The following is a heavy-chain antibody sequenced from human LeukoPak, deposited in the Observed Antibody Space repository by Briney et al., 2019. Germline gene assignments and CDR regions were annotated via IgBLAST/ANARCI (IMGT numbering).Heavy chain of an antibody. J-gene: IGHJ6*02. V-gene: IGHV1-69*04. D-gene: IGHD6-6*01. CDR3: ARDRGKYSSRYYYYYGMDV. CDR2: IIPILGIA. Sequence: ASVKVSCKASGGTFSSYAISWVRQAPGQGLEWMGRIIPILGIANYAQKFQGRVTITADKSTSTAYMELSSLRSEDTAVYYCARDRGKYSSRYYYYYGMDVWGQGTTVTVSS. CDR1: GGTFSSYA.